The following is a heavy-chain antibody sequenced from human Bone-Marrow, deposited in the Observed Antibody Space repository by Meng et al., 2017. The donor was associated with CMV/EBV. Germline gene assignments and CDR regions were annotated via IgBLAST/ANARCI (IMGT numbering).Heavy chain of an antibody. CDR1: GYTFTSYG. D-gene: IGHD5-24*01. CDR2: ISAYNGNT. Sequence: ASVKVSCKASGYTFTSYGISWVRQAPGQGLEWMGWISAYNGNTNYAQKFQGRVTITADKSTSTAYMELSSLRSEDTAVYYCARSRWAPRGCAFDIWGQGTMVTVSS. CDR3: ARSRWAPRGCAFDI. J-gene: IGHJ3*02. V-gene: IGHV1-18*01.